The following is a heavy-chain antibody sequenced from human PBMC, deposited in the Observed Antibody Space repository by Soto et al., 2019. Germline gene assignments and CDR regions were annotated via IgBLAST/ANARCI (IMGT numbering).Heavy chain of an antibody. Sequence: PGGSLRLSCAASGITFRNYAMSWVRQAPGKGLEWVSSISGSGGSTCYADSVKGRFTISRDNSKNTLYLQMNSLRAEDTAVYYCAKDPEWELPKYYFDYWGQGTLVTVSS. D-gene: IGHD1-26*01. CDR1: GITFRNYA. CDR3: AKDPEWELPKYYFDY. V-gene: IGHV3-23*01. J-gene: IGHJ4*02. CDR2: ISGSGGST.